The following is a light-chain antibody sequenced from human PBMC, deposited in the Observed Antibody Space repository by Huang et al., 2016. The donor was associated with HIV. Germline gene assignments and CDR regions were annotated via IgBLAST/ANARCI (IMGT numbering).Light chain of an antibody. J-gene: IGKJ4*01. CDR2: GSS. Sequence: EIVMTQPPATLSLSPGERATLSCRANKSVNTNLAWYQQRFGQAPRLLIYGSSTRASGIPARFSGSGSGTDFTLTISSLQSEDVALYFCQQYNNWLLSFGGGTKVDI. CDR3: QQYNNWLLS. CDR1: KSVNTN. V-gene: IGKV3-15*01.